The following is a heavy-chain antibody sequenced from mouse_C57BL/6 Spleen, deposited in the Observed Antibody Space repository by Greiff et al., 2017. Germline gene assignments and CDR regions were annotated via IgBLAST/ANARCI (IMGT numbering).Heavy chain of an antibody. CDR2: INPNYGTT. Sequence: VQLKQSGPELVKPGASVKISCKASGYSFTDYNMNWVKQSHGKSLEWIGVINPNYGTTRYNQKFKGKATLTVDQSSSTAYMQLNSLTSEDSAVYYCARAEYGPYAMDYWGQGTSVTVSS. CDR3: ARAEYGPYAMDY. J-gene: IGHJ4*01. CDR1: GYSFTDYN. V-gene: IGHV1-39*01. D-gene: IGHD1-1*02.